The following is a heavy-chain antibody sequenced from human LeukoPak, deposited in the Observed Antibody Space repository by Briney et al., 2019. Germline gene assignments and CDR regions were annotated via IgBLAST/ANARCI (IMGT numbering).Heavy chain of an antibody. J-gene: IGHJ4*02. CDR2: INTDTRGT. CDR1: GFTFTDYW. Sequence: AGGSLRLSCAASGFTFTDYWMHWVRQAPGKGLVWVSIINTDTRGTYYADSVKGRFTISRDNAKNTLSLQMNSLRAEDTAVYYCARAGAYRFDYWGQGTLVTVSS. D-gene: IGHD3-16*01. CDR3: ARAGAYRFDY. V-gene: IGHV3-74*01.